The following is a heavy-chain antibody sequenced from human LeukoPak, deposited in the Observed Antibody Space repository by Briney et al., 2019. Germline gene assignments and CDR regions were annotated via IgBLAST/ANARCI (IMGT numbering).Heavy chain of an antibody. CDR1: EFTFSSYS. CDR3: ARTRSGGYLDFDG. V-gene: IGHV3-48*01. D-gene: IGHD3-22*01. Sequence: GGSLRLSCAASEFTFSSYSMNWVRQAPGKGLEWVSYITNSGNSKSYADSVKGRFTISRDNTKNSLYLQMNSLRAEDTAVYYCARTRSGGYLDFDGWGQRILVSAS. J-gene: IGHJ4*02. CDR2: ITNSGNSK.